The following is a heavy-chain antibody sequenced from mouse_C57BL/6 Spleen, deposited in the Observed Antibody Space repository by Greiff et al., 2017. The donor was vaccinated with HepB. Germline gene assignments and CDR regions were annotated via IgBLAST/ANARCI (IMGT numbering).Heavy chain of an antibody. V-gene: IGHV1-52*01. CDR3: ARDGYGRDYYAMDY. CDR2: IDPSDSET. Sequence: QVQLQQPGAELVRPGSSVKLSCKASGYTFTSYWMHWVKQRPIQGLEWIGNIDPSDSETHYNQKFKDKATLTVDKSSSTAYMQLSSLTSEDSAVYYCARDGYGRDYYAMDYWGQGTSVTVSS. CDR1: GYTFTSYW. J-gene: IGHJ4*01. D-gene: IGHD2-2*01.